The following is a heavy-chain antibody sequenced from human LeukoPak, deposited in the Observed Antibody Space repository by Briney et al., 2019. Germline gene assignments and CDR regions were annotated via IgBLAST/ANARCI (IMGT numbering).Heavy chain of an antibody. J-gene: IGHJ4*02. CDR3: ARAMITFGGVIVGGFDY. D-gene: IGHD3-16*02. V-gene: IGHV3-21*01. CDR1: GFTFSSYS. Sequence: GGSLRLSCAASGFTFSSYSMNWVRQAPGKGLEWVSSISSSSSSYIYYADSVKGRFTISRDNAKNSLYLQMNSLRAEDTAVYYCARAMITFGGVIVGGFDYWGQGTLVTVSS. CDR2: ISSSSSSYI.